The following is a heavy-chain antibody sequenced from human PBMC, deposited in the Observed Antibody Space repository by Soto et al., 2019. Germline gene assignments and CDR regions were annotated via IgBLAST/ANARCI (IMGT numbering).Heavy chain of an antibody. J-gene: IGHJ6*02. V-gene: IGHV3-33*01. D-gene: IGHD2-2*01. Sequence: PGGSLRLSCAASGFTFSSYGMHWVRQAPGKGLEWVAVIWYDGSNKYYADSVKGRFTISRDNSKNTLYLQMNSLRAEDTAVYYCARGQARYGDIVVVPAAPAYYYYGMDVWGQGTTVTVSS. CDR2: IWYDGSNK. CDR3: ARGQARYGDIVVVPAAPAYYYYGMDV. CDR1: GFTFSSYG.